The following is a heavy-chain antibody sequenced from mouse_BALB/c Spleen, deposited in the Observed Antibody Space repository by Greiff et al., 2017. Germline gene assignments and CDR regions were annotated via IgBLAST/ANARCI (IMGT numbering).Heavy chain of an antibody. V-gene: IGHV5-4*02. D-gene: IGHD1-1*01. CDR2: ISDGGSYT. Sequence: EVKLVESGGGLVKPGGSLKLSCAASGFTFSDYYMYWVRQTPEKRLEWVATISDGGSYTYYPDSVKGRFTISRDNAKNNLYLQMSSLKSEDTAMYYCARDEYYGSTSYWYFDVWGAGTTVTVSS. CDR3: ARDEYYGSTSYWYFDV. J-gene: IGHJ1*01. CDR1: GFTFSDYY.